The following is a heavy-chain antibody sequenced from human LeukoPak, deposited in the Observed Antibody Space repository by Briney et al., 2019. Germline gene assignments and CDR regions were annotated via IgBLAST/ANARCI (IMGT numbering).Heavy chain of an antibody. D-gene: IGHD5-18*01. Sequence: SETLSLTCTVSGYSISSGYYWSWIRQPPGKGLEWIGYIYYSGSTNYNPSLKSRVTISVDTSKNQFSLKLSSVTAADTAVYYCARDGWRDTSVLFHADYYYYMDVWGKGTTVTVSS. CDR1: GYSISSGYY. CDR3: ARDGWRDTSVLFHADYYYYMDV. V-gene: IGHV4-61*01. J-gene: IGHJ6*03. CDR2: IYYSGST.